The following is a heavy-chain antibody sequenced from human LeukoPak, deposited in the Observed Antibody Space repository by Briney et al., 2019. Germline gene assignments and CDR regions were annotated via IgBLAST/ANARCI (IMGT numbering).Heavy chain of an antibody. CDR1: GFTFINAW. V-gene: IGHV3-15*01. Sequence: PGGSLRLSCAASGFTFINAWMAWVRQAPGKGLEWVGRIKAKAHGGTIEYAAPVKGRFTISRDDSKNTLYLQMHRLKTEDTAVYYCTTDGVGVEGATYDNWGQGTLVSVSS. J-gene: IGHJ4*02. CDR2: IKAKAHGGTI. D-gene: IGHD1-26*01. CDR3: TTDGVGVEGATYDN.